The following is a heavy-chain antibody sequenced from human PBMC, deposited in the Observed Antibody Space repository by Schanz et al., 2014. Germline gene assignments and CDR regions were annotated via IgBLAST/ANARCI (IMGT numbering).Heavy chain of an antibody. V-gene: IGHV3-23*01. D-gene: IGHD5-12*01. Sequence: DVQLLESGGGLVQPGGSLRLSCAASGFTFNSYAMTWVRQAPGKGLEWVSTISASGGSTYYADSVKGRFTISRDNSKNILYLQMNSLRAEDTAVYYCASPSGYSDYGTYFDFWGQGTLXTVSS. CDR1: GFTFNSYA. J-gene: IGHJ4*02. CDR2: ISASGGST. CDR3: ASPSGYSDYGTYFDF.